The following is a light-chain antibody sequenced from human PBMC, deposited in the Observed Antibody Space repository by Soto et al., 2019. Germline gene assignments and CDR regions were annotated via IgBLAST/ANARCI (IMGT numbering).Light chain of an antibody. V-gene: IGLV1-51*01. Sequence: QCLLTQSPSVSAAPGQKFTISCSGTISNIGNNYVSWYQQFPDTAPKLLIYDNINRPSGIPDRFSGSKSGTSATLVITGLQTGDEADYYCGTWDGSRNWVFGGGTQLTVL. CDR2: DNI. J-gene: IGLJ3*02. CDR3: GTWDGSRNWV. CDR1: ISNIGNNY.